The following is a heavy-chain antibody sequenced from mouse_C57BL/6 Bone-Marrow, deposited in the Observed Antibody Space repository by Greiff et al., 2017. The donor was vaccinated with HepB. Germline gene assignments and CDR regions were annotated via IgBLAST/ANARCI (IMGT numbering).Heavy chain of an antibody. V-gene: IGHV1-81*01. CDR3: ARGMRLRRDFDY. J-gene: IGHJ2*01. Sequence: VQLQQSGAELARPGASVKLSCKASGYTFTSYGISWVKQRTGQGLEWIGEIYPRSGNTYYNEKFKGKATLTADKSSSTAYMQLSSLTYEDSAVYYCARGMRLRRDFDYWGQGTTLTVSS. CDR2: IYPRSGNT. CDR1: GYTFTSYG. D-gene: IGHD2-4*01.